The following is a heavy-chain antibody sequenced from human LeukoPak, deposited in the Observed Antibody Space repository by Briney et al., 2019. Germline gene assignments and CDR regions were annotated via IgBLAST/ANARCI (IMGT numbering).Heavy chain of an antibody. CDR1: GFTFSSYS. CDR3: ARDRGSYDYVWGSYRPDAFDI. J-gene: IGHJ3*02. D-gene: IGHD3-16*02. V-gene: IGHV3-48*02. Sequence: GGSLRLSCAASGFTFSSYSMTWVRQAPGKGLEWVSYISSSSTIYYADSVKGRFTISRDNAKNSLYLQMNSLRDEDTAVYYCARDRGSYDYVWGSYRPDAFDIWGQGTMVTVSS. CDR2: ISSSSTI.